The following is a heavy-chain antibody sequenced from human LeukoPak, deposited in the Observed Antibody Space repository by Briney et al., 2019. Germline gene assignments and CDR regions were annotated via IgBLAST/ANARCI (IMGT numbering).Heavy chain of an antibody. J-gene: IGHJ5*02. Sequence: PGGSLRLSCAASGFTFSRYWMSWVRQAPGKGLEWVANIKQDGSEKYYVDSVKGRFTISRDNAKNSLYLQMNSLRAEDTAVYYCARHGNWFDPWGQGTLVTVSS. CDR3: ARHGNWFDP. CDR2: IKQDGSEK. V-gene: IGHV3-7*01. CDR1: GFTFSRYW.